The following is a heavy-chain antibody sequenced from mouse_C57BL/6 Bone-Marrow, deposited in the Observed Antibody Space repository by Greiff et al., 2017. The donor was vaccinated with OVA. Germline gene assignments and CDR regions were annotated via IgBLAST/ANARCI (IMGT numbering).Heavy chain of an antibody. Sequence: EVQVVESVAELVRRGASVKLSCTASGFNIKNTYMHWVKQRPEQGLEWIGRIDPANGNTKYAPKFQGKATITADTSSNTAYLQLSSLTSEDTAIYYCAIYGRRRGRAWFAYWGQGTLVTVSA. CDR1: GFNIKNTY. J-gene: IGHJ3*01. D-gene: IGHD1-1*02. V-gene: IGHV14-3*01. CDR3: AIYGRRRGRAWFAY. CDR2: IDPANGNT.